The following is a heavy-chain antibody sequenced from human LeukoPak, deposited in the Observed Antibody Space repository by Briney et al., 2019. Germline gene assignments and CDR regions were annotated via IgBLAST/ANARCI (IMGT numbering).Heavy chain of an antibody. D-gene: IGHD2-2*01. V-gene: IGHV1-18*01. CDR2: ISAYNGNT. Sequence: ASVKVSCKASGYTFTSYGISRVRQAPGQGLEWMGWISAYNGNTNYAQKLQGRVTMTTDTSTSTAYMELRSLRSDDTAVYYCASSLRRSTTGYFDYWGQGTLVTVSS. CDR3: ASSLRRSTTGYFDY. J-gene: IGHJ4*02. CDR1: GYTFTSYG.